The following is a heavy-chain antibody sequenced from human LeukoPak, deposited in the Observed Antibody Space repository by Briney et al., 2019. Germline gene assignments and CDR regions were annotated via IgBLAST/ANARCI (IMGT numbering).Heavy chain of an antibody. Sequence: VAQALRKELMWVSRINGDGSNTTYADSVKGRFTISRDNAKKTLYLQMNSLRAEDKAVYHCARSKRWYSTDAFDIWGQGTMVTVSS. D-gene: IGHD2-15*01. J-gene: IGHJ3*02. V-gene: IGHV3-74*03. CDR3: ARSKRWYSTDAFDI. CDR2: INGDGSNT.